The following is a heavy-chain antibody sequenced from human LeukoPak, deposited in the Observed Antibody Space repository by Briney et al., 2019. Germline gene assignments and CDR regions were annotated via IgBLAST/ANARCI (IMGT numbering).Heavy chain of an antibody. CDR1: GYTFTSYA. Sequence: GASVKVSCKASGYTFTSYAMNWVRQAPGQGLEWMGWINTNTGNPTYAQGFTGRFVFSLDTSVSTAYLQIGSLKAEDTTVYYCARANILLWFGELQNGMDVWGQGTTVTVSS. D-gene: IGHD3-10*01. J-gene: IGHJ6*02. V-gene: IGHV7-4-1*01. CDR2: INTNTGNP. CDR3: ARANILLWFGELQNGMDV.